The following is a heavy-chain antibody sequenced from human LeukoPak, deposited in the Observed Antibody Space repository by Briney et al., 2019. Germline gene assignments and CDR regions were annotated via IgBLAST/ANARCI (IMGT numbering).Heavy chain of an antibody. CDR1: GFTFSIYA. Sequence: GGSLRLSCAASGFTFSIYAMSWVRQAPGKGLEWVSAISGSGGTAYYADSVKGRFTISRDNAKNTLYLQMNSLRAEDTAVYYCARGGFNYLVGVDYWGQGTLVTVSS. CDR2: ISGSGGTA. V-gene: IGHV3-23*01. J-gene: IGHJ4*02. D-gene: IGHD2/OR15-2a*01. CDR3: ARGGFNYLVGVDY.